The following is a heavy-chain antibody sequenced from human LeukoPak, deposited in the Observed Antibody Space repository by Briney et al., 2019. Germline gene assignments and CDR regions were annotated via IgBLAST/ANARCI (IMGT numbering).Heavy chain of an antibody. Sequence: GGSLRLSCAASGFTVSSNYMNWVRQAPGRGLEWVSVMYSGGSTYQADSVKGRFTISRDNLKNTFYLQMSSLRVEDTAVYYCARAQGEMATMAGFDSWGQGTLVTVSS. CDR1: GFTVSSNY. CDR2: MYSGGST. J-gene: IGHJ5*01. V-gene: IGHV3-66*01. CDR3: ARAQGEMATMAGFDS. D-gene: IGHD5-24*01.